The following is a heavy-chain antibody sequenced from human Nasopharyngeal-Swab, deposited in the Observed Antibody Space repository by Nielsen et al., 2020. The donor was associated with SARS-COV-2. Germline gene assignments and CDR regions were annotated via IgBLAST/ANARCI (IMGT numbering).Heavy chain of an antibody. V-gene: IGHV4-59*12. Sequence: SETLSLTCTVSGGSITAYYWNWIRQPPGKRLEWIGYIYSDGSTNYNPSLESRITISVDTSKNQFSLKLSSVTAADTAVYYCARDGAGVVPAPVLGLGPYYYYYYMDVWGKGTTVTVSS. J-gene: IGHJ6*03. CDR1: GGSITAYY. D-gene: IGHD2-2*01. CDR2: IYSDGST. CDR3: ARDGAGVVPAPVLGLGPYYYYYYMDV.